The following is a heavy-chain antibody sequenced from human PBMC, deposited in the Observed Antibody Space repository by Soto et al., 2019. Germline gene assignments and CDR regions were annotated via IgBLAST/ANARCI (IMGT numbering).Heavy chain of an antibody. J-gene: IGHJ5*02. D-gene: IGHD2-8*01. CDR1: GGSISSGDYY. CDR3: ARTASGYCTNGVCPNWFDP. Sequence: QVQLQESGPGLVKPSQTLSLTCTVSGGSISSGDYYWSWIRQPPGKGLEWIGYIYYSGSTYYNPSLKSRVPISVDTSKNQFSLKLSSVTAADTAVYYCARTASGYCTNGVCPNWFDPWGQGTLVTVSS. V-gene: IGHV4-30-4*01. CDR2: IYYSGST.